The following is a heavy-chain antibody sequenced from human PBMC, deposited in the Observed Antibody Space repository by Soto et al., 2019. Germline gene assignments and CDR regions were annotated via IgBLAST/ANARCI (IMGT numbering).Heavy chain of an antibody. D-gene: IGHD1-26*01. CDR3: ARHHVRGRTVAGAAEF. CDR2: INHSGNT. Sequence: SETLSLTCAVYGKSLSGYYWSWIRQPPGKALEWIGEINHSGNTNYNPSLKSRVTISVDTSKNQLFLNLSSVTAADTAMYYCARHHVRGRTVAGAAEFWGQGTLVTSPQ. V-gene: IGHV4-34*01. CDR1: GKSLSGYY. J-gene: IGHJ4*02.